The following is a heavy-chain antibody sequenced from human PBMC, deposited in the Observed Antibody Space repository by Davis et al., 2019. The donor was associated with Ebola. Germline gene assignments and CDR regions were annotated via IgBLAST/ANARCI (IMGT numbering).Heavy chain of an antibody. CDR2: INHSGST. V-gene: IGHV4-34*01. CDR1: GGSFSGYY. CDR3: SRGGYDILTGYYNFDY. J-gene: IGHJ4*02. D-gene: IGHD3-9*01. Sequence: MPSETLSLTCAVYGGSFSGYYWSWIRQPPGKGLEWIGEINHSGSTNYNPALKSRVTISIDKSKNQFPLKLSSVTAADTAVYYCSRGGYDILTGYYNFDYWGQGTLVTVSS.